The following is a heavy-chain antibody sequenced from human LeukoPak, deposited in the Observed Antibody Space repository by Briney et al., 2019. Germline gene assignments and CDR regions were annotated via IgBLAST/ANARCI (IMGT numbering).Heavy chain of an antibody. CDR3: ATYRQVLLPFES. CDR2: IFPSGGEI. Sequence: GGSLRLSCAASGFTFSTFAMIWVRQPPGKGLEWVSSIFPSGGEIHCADSVRGRFTISRDNSKSTLSLQMNSLRAEDTAIYYCATYRQVLLPFESWGQGTLVTVSS. D-gene: IGHD2-8*02. J-gene: IGHJ4*02. V-gene: IGHV3-23*01. CDR1: GFTFSTFA.